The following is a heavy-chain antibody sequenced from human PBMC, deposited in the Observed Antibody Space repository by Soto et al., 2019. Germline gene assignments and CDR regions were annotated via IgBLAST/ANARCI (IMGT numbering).Heavy chain of an antibody. J-gene: IGHJ6*02. D-gene: IGHD3-3*01. Sequence: ASVKVSCKASGYTFTSYAMHWVRQAPGQRLEWMGWINAGNGNTKYSQKFQGRVTITRDTSASTAYMELSSLRSEDTAVYYCARAARYDFWSGYHYYYGMDVWGQGTTVTVS. CDR3: ARAARYDFWSGYHYYYGMDV. CDR2: INAGNGNT. V-gene: IGHV1-3*01. CDR1: GYTFTSYA.